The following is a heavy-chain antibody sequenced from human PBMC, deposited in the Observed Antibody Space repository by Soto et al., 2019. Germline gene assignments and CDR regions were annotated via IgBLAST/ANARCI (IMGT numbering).Heavy chain of an antibody. V-gene: IGHV3-30-3*01. CDR2: ITYDGNTK. Sequence: QVQLVESGGGVAQPGGSLRLSCAASGFTFSSYVMHWVRQAPGKGLEWVAVITYDGNTKKYANSVKGRFTIARDNSWNTLYLQMNSLRVEDSALYYCARGSTDSYPGSRIFDFWGRGTLVTVSS. J-gene: IGHJ4*02. D-gene: IGHD3-10*01. CDR1: GFTFSSYV. CDR3: ARGSTDSYPGSRIFDF.